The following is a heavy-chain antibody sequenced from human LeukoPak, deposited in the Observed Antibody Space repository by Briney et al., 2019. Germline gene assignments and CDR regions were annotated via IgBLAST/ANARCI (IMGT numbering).Heavy chain of an antibody. CDR3: AKDGGCSSTSCSYFFDY. J-gene: IGHJ4*02. D-gene: IGHD2-2*01. V-gene: IGHV3-30*18. CDR1: GFTFSNYG. Sequence: PGGSLRLSCAASGFTFSNYGMHWVRQAPGKGLEWVAVISYDGSNKYYADSVKGRFTISRDNSKNTLYLQMNSLRAEDTAVYYCAKDGGCSSTSCSYFFDYWGQGTLVTVSS. CDR2: ISYDGSNK.